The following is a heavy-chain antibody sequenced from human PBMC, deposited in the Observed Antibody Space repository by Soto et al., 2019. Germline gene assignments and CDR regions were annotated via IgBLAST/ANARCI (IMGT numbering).Heavy chain of an antibody. D-gene: IGHD6-13*01. Sequence: SETLSLTCSVSGGSISRAGCYWTWIRQHPGKGLEWIGYIYYSGSTHYTPSLKSRVSVSMGTSENQFSLKLTSVTAEDTAVYYCARGIFLATAAAYFDNWGQGTLVTSPQ. CDR2: IYYSGST. J-gene: IGHJ4*02. V-gene: IGHV4-31*03. CDR3: ARGIFLATAAAYFDN. CDR1: GGSISRAGCY.